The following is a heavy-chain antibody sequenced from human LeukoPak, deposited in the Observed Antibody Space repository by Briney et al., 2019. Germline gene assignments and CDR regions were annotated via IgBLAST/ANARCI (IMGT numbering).Heavy chain of an antibody. V-gene: IGHV4-61*01. CDR2: IFYTGST. CDR3: ARDRYYDSSGYRAFDL. Sequence: SETLSLTCSVSGGSVNSGNFYWSWIRQPPGKGLEYIGYIFYTGSTNYNPSLKSRVTISIDTSKNQFSLQLSSVTAADTAVYYCARDRYYDSSGYRAFDLWGQGTMVTVSS. CDR1: GGSVNSGNFY. D-gene: IGHD3-22*01. J-gene: IGHJ3*01.